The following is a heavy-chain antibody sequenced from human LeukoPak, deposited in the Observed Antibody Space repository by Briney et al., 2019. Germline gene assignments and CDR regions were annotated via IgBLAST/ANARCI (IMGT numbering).Heavy chain of an antibody. CDR2: IFYRGGT. D-gene: IGHD3-10*01. CDR3: AKSNGYGLVGI. J-gene: IGHJ3*02. Sequence: SETLSLTCTVSGGSISTSNYYWGWIRQPPGKGLEWIGNIFYRGGTYYSPSLKSRVTISLDTSRNQFSLNLNSVTAADTAVYYCAKSNGYGLVGIWGQGTMVTVSS. V-gene: IGHV4-39*07. CDR1: GGSISTSNYY.